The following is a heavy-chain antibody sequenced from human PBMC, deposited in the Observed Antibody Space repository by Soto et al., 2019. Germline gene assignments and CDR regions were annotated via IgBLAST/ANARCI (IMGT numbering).Heavy chain of an antibody. CDR3: ARGAGYCSGGSCEGYFDL. V-gene: IGHV1-69*01. J-gene: IGHJ2*01. Sequence: QVQLVQSGAEVKKPGSSVKVSCKASGGTFSSYAISWVRQAPGQGLEWMGGIIPIFGTANYAQKFQGRVTITADESTSTAYMELSSLRSEDTAVYYCARGAGYCSGGSCEGYFDLWGRGTLVTVSS. CDR2: IIPIFGTA. CDR1: GGTFSSYA. D-gene: IGHD2-15*01.